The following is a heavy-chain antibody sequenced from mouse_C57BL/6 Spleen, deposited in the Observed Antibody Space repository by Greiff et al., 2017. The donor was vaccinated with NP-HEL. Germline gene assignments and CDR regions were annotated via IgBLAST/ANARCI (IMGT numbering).Heavy chain of an antibody. Sequence: EVQLVESGGGLVQPKGSLKLSCAASGFSFNTYAMNWVRQAPGKGLEWVARIRSKSNNYATYYADSVKDRFTISRDDSESMLYLQSNNLKTEDTAMYYCVKIAPIYYYGSIPYDAMDDWGQGTSVTVST. CDR2: IRSKSNNYAT. CDR3: VKIAPIYYYGSIPYDAMDD. J-gene: IGHJ4*01. CDR1: GFSFNTYA. V-gene: IGHV10-1*01. D-gene: IGHD1-1*01.